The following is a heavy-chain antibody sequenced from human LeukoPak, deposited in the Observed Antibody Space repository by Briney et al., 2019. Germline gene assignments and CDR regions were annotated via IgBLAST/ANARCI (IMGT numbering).Heavy chain of an antibody. CDR1: GGTFSNYG. V-gene: IGHV1-69*13. Sequence: SVKVSCKASGGTFSNYGISWVRQAPGQGFEWMGGIIPIFGTANYAQNFQGRVTITADESTTTAFMELSSLRPEDTAVYYCARFDPGVSPGDYWGQGTLVTVSS. J-gene: IGHJ4*02. CDR2: IIPIFGTA. D-gene: IGHD3-10*01. CDR3: ARFDPGVSPGDY.